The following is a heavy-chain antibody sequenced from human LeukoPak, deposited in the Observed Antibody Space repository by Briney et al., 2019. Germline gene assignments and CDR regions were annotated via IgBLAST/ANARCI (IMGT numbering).Heavy chain of an antibody. D-gene: IGHD6-13*01. CDR1: GGSISSGDYY. J-gene: IGHJ4*02. Sequence: PSETLSLTCTVSGGSISSGDYYWRWIRQPPGKGREWIGYIYYSGSTYYNPSLKSRVTISVDTSKNQFSLKLSSVTAADTAVYYCARAPEYSSSWYVDYWGQGTLVTVSS. V-gene: IGHV4-30-4*01. CDR2: IYYSGST. CDR3: ARAPEYSSSWYVDY.